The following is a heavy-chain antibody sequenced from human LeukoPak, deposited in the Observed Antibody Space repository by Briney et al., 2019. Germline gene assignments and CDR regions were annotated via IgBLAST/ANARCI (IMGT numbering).Heavy chain of an antibody. CDR1: GFTFSSYG. D-gene: IGHD6-13*01. CDR2: ISYDGSNK. CDR3: AKGRVAAAGTGFGFDY. J-gene: IGHJ4*02. V-gene: IGHV3-30*18. Sequence: PGRSLRLSCAASGFTFSSYGMHWVRQAPGEGLEWVAVISYDGSNKYYADSVKGRFTISRDNSKNTLYLQMNSLRAEDTAVYYCAKGRVAAAGTGFGFDYWGQGTLVTVSS.